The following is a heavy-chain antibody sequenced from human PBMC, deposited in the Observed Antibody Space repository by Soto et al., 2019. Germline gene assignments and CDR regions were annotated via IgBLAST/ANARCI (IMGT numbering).Heavy chain of an antibody. CDR1: GFSITTAGMC. D-gene: IGHD3-10*01. CDR2: IDWNDDK. Sequence: SGPTLVNPTQTLTLTCTFSGFSITTAGMCVSWIRQPPGKALEWLALIDWNDDKYYSTSLKTRLTISKDTPKNQVVLTMTNMDPVDTATYYCARSSEVLYYGTDVWCQGTTVTVSS. J-gene: IGHJ6*02. V-gene: IGHV2-70*01. CDR3: ARSSEVLYYGTDV.